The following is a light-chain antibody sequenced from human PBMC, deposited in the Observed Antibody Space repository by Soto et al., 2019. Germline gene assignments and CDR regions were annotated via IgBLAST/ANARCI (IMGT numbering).Light chain of an antibody. CDR3: SSYTSNCTPEV. J-gene: IGLJ3*02. CDR1: SSDVGSYNR. CDR2: EVS. Sequence: QSALTQPASVSGSPGQSITISCTGTSSDVGSYNRVSWYQQHPGKAPKLMIYEVSNRPSGVSNRFSGSNSGNTASLTISGLQAEDEDDYYCSSYTSNCTPEVFGGGTKLTVL. V-gene: IGLV2-14*01.